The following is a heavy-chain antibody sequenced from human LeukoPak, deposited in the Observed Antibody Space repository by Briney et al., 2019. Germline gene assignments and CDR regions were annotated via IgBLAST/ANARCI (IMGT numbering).Heavy chain of an antibody. J-gene: IGHJ5*02. Sequence: SETLSLTCSVSGGSISSSSHYWGWIRQPPGKGVEWIGSIHYSGSTYHNPSLKSRVTISVDTTKNQFSLKLSSVTAADTAVYYCARRTVTNAGNYFDPWGQGTLVTVSS. D-gene: IGHD4-17*01. V-gene: IGHV4-39*01. CDR2: IHYSGST. CDR1: GGSISSSSHY. CDR3: ARRTVTNAGNYFDP.